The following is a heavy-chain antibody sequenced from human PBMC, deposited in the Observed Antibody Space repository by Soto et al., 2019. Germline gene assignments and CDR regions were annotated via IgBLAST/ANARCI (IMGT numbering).Heavy chain of an antibody. V-gene: IGHV1-2*02. Sequence: ASVKVSSKASGYTFTGYYMHWVRQAPGQGLEWMGWINPNSGGTNYAQKFQGRVTMTRDTSISTAYMELSSLRSEDTAVYYCAREADYDFWSGYRKNYYYYYGMDVWGQGTTVTVSS. D-gene: IGHD3-3*01. CDR2: INPNSGGT. J-gene: IGHJ6*02. CDR1: GYTFTGYY. CDR3: AREADYDFWSGYRKNYYYYYGMDV.